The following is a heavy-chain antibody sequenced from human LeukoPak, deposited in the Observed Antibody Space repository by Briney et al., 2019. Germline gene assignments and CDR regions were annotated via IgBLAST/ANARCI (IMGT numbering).Heavy chain of an antibody. V-gene: IGHV3-30*04. CDR3: ARVPVGQYSYDS. J-gene: IGHJ5*02. CDR2: ISYDGSHK. D-gene: IGHD5-18*01. CDR1: GFTFSTYA. Sequence: PGGSLRLSCAASGFTFSTYAMHWVRQAPGKGLEWVAVISYDGSHKYYTDSVKGRFTISRDSSKNTLYLQMNSLRAEDTAVYYCARVPVGQYSYDSWGQGSLVTVSS.